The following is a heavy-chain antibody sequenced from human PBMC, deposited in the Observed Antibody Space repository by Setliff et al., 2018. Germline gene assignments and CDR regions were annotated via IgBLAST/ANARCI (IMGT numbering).Heavy chain of an antibody. V-gene: IGHV4-31*03. J-gene: IGHJ3*02. CDR1: GGSISSSSYY. D-gene: IGHD5-18*01. Sequence: PSETLFLTCTVSGGSISSSSYYWSWIRQPPGKGLEWIGYIYYSGSAYYNPSLKSRVTISVDTSKNQFSLKLSSVTAADTAVYYCARVPRFTDTRNAFDIWGQGTMVTVSS. CDR3: ARVPRFTDTRNAFDI. CDR2: IYYSGSA.